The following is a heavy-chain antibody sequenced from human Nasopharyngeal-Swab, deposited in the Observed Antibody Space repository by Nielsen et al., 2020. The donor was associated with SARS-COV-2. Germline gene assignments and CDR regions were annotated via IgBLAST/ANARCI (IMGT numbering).Heavy chain of an antibody. CDR1: GYTLTELS. CDR3: ARGEGFWSGYLYYYYYYGMDV. D-gene: IGHD3-3*01. CDR2: FDPEDGET. Sequence: ASVKVSCKVSGYTLTELSMHWVRQAPGKGLEWMGGFDPEDGETIYAQKFQGRVTMTRNTSISTAYMELSSLRSEDTAVYYCARGEGFWSGYLYYYYYYGMDVWGQGTTVTVSS. J-gene: IGHJ6*02. V-gene: IGHV1-24*01.